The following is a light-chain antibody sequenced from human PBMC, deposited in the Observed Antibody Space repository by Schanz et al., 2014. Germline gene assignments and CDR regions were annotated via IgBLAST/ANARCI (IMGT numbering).Light chain of an antibody. V-gene: IGLV2-14*02. CDR3: SSYRRTDTTYVV. J-gene: IGLJ2*01. Sequence: QSALTQPASVSGSPGQSITISCTGTSSDVGSYNLVSWYQQHPGKAPKLIIYDVSKWPSGVSNRFSGSKSGNTASLTISGLQAEDEADYYCSSYRRTDTTYVVFGGGTKLTVL. CDR1: SSDVGSYNL. CDR2: DVS.